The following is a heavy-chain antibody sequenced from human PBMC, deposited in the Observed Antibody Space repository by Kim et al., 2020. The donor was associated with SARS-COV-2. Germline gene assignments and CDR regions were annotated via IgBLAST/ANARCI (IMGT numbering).Heavy chain of an antibody. D-gene: IGHD2-2*01. J-gene: IGHJ4*02. V-gene: IGHV4-4*02. Sequence: SETLSLTCAVSGDSISSPKWWSWVRQPPGKGLEWIGEVHHSGSTNYHPSLKSRVAISIDESKNQFSLRLTSVTAADTAVYYCASQQWGITTSCYDFCGQGTLVTVSS. CDR2: VHHSGST. CDR3: ASQQWGITTSCYDF. CDR1: GDSISSPKW.